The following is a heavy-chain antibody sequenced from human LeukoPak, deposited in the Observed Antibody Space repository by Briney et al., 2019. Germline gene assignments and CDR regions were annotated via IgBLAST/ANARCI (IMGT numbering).Heavy chain of an antibody. J-gene: IGHJ5*02. CDR1: GGSISSYY. V-gene: IGHV4-59*01. CDR2: IYYSGST. CDR3: ARAAPWFDP. Sequence: RSSETLSLTCTVSGGSISSYYWSWIRQPPGKGLEWIGYIYYSGSTNYNPSLKSRVTTSVDTSKNQFSLKLSSVTAADTAVYYCARAAPWFDPWGQGTLVTVSS.